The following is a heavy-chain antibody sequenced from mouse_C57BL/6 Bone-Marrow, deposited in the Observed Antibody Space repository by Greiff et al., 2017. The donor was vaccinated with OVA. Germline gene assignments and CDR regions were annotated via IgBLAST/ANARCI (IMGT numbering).Heavy chain of an antibody. J-gene: IGHJ4*01. V-gene: IGHV5-15*04. CDR2: ISNLAYSI. Sequence: EVKLVESGGGLVQPGGSLKLSCAASGFTFSDYGMAWVRQAPRKGPEWVAFISNLAYSIYYADTVTGRFTISRENAKNTLYLERSSLRSEDTAMYYCARTPFTTVVAPYAMDYWGQGTSVTVSS. CDR1: GFTFSDYG. D-gene: IGHD1-1*01. CDR3: ARTPFTTVVAPYAMDY.